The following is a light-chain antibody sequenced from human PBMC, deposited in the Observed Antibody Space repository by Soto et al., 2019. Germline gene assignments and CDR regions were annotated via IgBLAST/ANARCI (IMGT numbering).Light chain of an antibody. CDR2: DVS. V-gene: IGLV2-14*03. Sequence: QSVLTQPASVSGPPGQSITMSCTGSSSDVGSYNYVSWYQQHPGKVPKLMIFDVSDRPSGISNRFSGSKSGNTASLTISGLQAEDEADYYCSSYTTSGTLVFGTGTKVTVL. CDR1: SSDVGSYNY. CDR3: SSYTTSGTLV. J-gene: IGLJ1*01.